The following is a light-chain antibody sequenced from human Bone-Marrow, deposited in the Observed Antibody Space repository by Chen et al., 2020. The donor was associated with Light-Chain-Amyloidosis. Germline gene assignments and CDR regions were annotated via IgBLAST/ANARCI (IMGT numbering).Light chain of an antibody. CDR3: QSYDSSLSGSVV. J-gene: IGLJ2*01. CDR1: SSNIGAGYD. V-gene: IGLV1-40*01. Sequence: QSVLTQPPSVSGAPGQRVTISCTGSSSNIGAGYDVHWYQQLPGTAPKLLIFGNTNRPSGVPDRFSASTSGTSASLAITGLQAEDEADYYCQSYDSSLSGSVVFGGGTKLTVL. CDR2: GNT.